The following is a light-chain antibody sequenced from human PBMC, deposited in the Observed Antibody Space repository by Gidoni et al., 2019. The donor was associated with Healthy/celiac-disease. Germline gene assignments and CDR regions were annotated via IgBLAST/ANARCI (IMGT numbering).Light chain of an antibody. J-gene: IGKJ5*01. CDR2: AAS. CDR1: HSISSY. V-gene: IGKV1-39*01. CDR3: QQSYSTRIT. Sequence: IQRNQSPSSLSASVGDRGTITCRASHSISSYLNWYQQKPGKAPKLLIYAASSLQSGVPSRFSGSGSGTDFTLTSSSLQPEDFATYYCQQSYSTRITFGQGTRLEIK.